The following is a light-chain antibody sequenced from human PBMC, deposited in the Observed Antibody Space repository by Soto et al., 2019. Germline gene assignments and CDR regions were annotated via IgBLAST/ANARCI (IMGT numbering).Light chain of an antibody. CDR3: QQYGDWPGA. Sequence: EIVMTQSPPTLSVSPGERATLSCRASQSVGSKLAWYQQRPCQAPRLLIYDAANRATGIPARYSGSGSGTEFSLTISSLQSDDLAVYSCQQYGDWPGALGGGTKVEIK. V-gene: IGKV3D-15*01. CDR1: QSVGSK. CDR2: DAA. J-gene: IGKJ4*01.